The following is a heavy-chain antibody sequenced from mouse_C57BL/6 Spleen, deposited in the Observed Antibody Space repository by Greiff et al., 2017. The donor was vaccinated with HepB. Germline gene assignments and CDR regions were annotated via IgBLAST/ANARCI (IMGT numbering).Heavy chain of an antibody. CDR2: IDPEDGDT. J-gene: IGHJ4*01. CDR3: TTTGDGYYVDAMDY. D-gene: IGHD2-3*01. Sequence: EVKLMESGAELVRPGASVKLSCTASGFNIKDYYMHWVKQRPEQGLEWIGRIDPEDGDTEYAPKFQGKATMTADTASNTAYLQLSSLTSEDTAVYYGTTTGDGYYVDAMDYWGQGTSVTVSS. CDR1: GFNIKDYY. V-gene: IGHV14-1*01.